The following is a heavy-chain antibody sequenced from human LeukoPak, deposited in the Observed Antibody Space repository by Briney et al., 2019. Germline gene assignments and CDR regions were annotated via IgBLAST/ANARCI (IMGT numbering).Heavy chain of an antibody. CDR3: AISEGRSGYYLEVDY. Sequence: NPGGSLRLSCAASGFTFSSYSMNWVRQAPGKGLEWVSSISSSSDYIYYADSVKGRFTVSRDNAKNSLYLQMNSLRAEDTAVYYCAISEGRSGYYLEVDYWGQGTLVTVSS. V-gene: IGHV3-21*01. CDR2: ISSSSDYI. D-gene: IGHD3-22*01. J-gene: IGHJ4*02. CDR1: GFTFSSYS.